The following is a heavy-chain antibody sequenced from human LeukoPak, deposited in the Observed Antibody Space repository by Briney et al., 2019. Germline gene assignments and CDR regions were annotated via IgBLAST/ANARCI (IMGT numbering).Heavy chain of an antibody. Sequence: NPSETLSLTCTVSDGSISSYYWNYIRQPPGKGLEWIGYIYSSGSTNYNPSLKSRVTISLDTSENQFFLNLNSVTAADTAVYYCARGVVRSGSYFAFDIWGQGTMVSVSS. CDR2: IYSSGST. CDR3: ARGVVRSGSYFAFDI. D-gene: IGHD3-10*01. J-gene: IGHJ3*02. V-gene: IGHV4-59*01. CDR1: DGSISSYY.